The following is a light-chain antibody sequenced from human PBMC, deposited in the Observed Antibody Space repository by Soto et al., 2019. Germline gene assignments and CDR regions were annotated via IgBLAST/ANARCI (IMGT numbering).Light chain of an antibody. Sequence: DIQMTQSPSTLSGSVGGRVTITCRASQTISSWLAWYQQKPGKAPKLLIYKASTLKSGVPSRFSGSGSGTEFTLTISSLQPEDVAAYYCQQYNSHWTFGQGTKVDNK. CDR1: QTISSW. CDR3: QQYNSHWT. CDR2: KAS. V-gene: IGKV1-5*03. J-gene: IGKJ1*01.